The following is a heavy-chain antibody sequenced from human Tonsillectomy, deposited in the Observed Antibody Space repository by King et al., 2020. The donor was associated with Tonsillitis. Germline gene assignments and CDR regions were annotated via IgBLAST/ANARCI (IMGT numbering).Heavy chain of an antibody. V-gene: IGHV3-23*04. CDR3: TDYGSGSYISEC. D-gene: IGHD3-10*01. CDR2: ISDSGDRT. Sequence: VQLVESGGGLVQPGGSLRLSCAASGFTFSNYAMSWVRQAPGKGLEWVSDISDSGDRTYYADSVKGRFTISRDNSKNTLFLQMNSLRAEDTAVYYCTDYGSGSYISECWGQGTLVTVSS. J-gene: IGHJ4*02. CDR1: GFTFSNYA.